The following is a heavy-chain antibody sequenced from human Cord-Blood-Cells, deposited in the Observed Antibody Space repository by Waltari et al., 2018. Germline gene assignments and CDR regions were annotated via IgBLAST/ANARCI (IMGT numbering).Heavy chain of an antibody. D-gene: IGHD6-13*01. Sequence: QLQLQESGPGLVEPSETLSLTCTVSGGSISSSSYYWGWIRQPPGKGREWVWGIYYSGSTYYNPSLKSRVTISVDTSKNQFSLKLSSVTAADTAVYYCARHLDRAAAGIDYWGQGTLVTVSS. CDR1: GGSISSSSYY. J-gene: IGHJ4*02. CDR3: ARHLDRAAAGIDY. V-gene: IGHV4-39*01. CDR2: IYYSGST.